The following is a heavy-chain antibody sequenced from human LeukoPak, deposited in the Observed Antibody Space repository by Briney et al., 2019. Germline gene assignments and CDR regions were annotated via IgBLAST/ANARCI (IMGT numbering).Heavy chain of an antibody. V-gene: IGHV3-48*01. Sequence: PGGSLRLSCAASGFTFTNYAMNWVRQAPGKGLEWVSYISSSSSTIYYADSVKGRFTISRDNAKNSLYLQMNSLRAEDTAVYYCARAPSYYDILTGSYYFDYWGQGTLVTVSS. CDR3: ARAPSYYDILTGSYYFDY. CDR2: ISSSSSTI. D-gene: IGHD3-9*01. J-gene: IGHJ4*02. CDR1: GFTFTNYA.